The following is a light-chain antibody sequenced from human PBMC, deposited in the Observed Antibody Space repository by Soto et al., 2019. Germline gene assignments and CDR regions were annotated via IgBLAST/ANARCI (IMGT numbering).Light chain of an antibody. J-gene: IGLJ3*02. CDR1: NIGSRS. V-gene: IGLV3-21*02. CDR3: QVWDTASDHWM. Sequence: SYELTQPPSVSVAPRQTATITCGGNNIGSRSVHWYQQKPGQAPVLVVFDDSVRPSGIPERISGYNSGNTATLTISGVEAGDEADYYCQVWDTASDHWMFGGGTKLTVL. CDR2: DDS.